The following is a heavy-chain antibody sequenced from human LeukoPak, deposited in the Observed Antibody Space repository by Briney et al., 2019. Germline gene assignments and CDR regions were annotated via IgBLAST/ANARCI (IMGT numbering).Heavy chain of an antibody. CDR3: ARGITFGGVVDPFDY. CDR2: IDHSEST. Sequence: PSETLSLTCGVYGESIRGYYWTWIRQTPGKGLEWIGVIDHSESTKYNPSLESRVTISVDTSKNQLSLRLSSVTAADTAVYYCARGITFGGVVDPFDYWGQGTLVTVSS. CDR1: GESIRGYY. V-gene: IGHV4-34*01. J-gene: IGHJ4*02. D-gene: IGHD3-16*02.